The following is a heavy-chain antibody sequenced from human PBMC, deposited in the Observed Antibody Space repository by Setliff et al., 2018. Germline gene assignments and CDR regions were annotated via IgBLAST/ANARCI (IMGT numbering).Heavy chain of an antibody. V-gene: IGHV4-38-2*01. Sequence: PSETLSLTCVVSGYSITNGYYWGWIRQPPGKGLEWIGSINHGGDTSYNPSLQSRVAISVDTSKNQFSLKLGSVTAADTAVYYCVRRTYYYDTSPMGWFDPWGQGILVTVSS. CDR2: INHGGDT. CDR1: GYSITNGYY. CDR3: VRRTYYYDTSPMGWFDP. J-gene: IGHJ5*02. D-gene: IGHD3-22*01.